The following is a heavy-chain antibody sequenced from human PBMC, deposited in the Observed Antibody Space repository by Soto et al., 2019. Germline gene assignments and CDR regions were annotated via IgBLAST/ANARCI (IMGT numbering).Heavy chain of an antibody. V-gene: IGHV3-30*18. CDR3: AKGGAARHSDY. CDR2: ISDDGSNK. CDR1: GFTFSSYG. D-gene: IGHD6-6*01. Sequence: QVQLVESGGGVVQPGRSLRLSCAASGFTFSSYGMHWVRQAPGKGLEWVAVISDDGSNKYYADSVKGRFTISRDNSKNTLYLQMNSLRAEDTAVYYCAKGGAARHSDYWGQGTLVTVSS. J-gene: IGHJ4*02.